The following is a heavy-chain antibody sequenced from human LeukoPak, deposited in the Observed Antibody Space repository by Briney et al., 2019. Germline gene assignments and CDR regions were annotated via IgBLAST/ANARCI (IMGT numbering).Heavy chain of an antibody. J-gene: IGHJ3*02. D-gene: IGHD4-17*01. V-gene: IGHV4-59*08. CDR2: IYYSGST. Sequence: PSETLSLTCTVSGGSISSYYWSWIRQPPGKGLEWIGYIYYSGSTNYNPSLKSRVTISVDTSKNQFSLKLSSVTAADTAVYYCARQALRLDAFDIWGRGTMVTVSS. CDR3: ARQALRLDAFDI. CDR1: GGSISSYY.